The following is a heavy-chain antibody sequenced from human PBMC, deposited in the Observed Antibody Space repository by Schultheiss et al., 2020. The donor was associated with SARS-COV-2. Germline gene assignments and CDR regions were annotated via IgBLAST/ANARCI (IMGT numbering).Heavy chain of an antibody. J-gene: IGHJ6*03. CDR1: GFTFSDYY. Sequence: GESLKISCAASGFTFSDYYMSWIRQAPGKGLEWVSYISSSSSYTNYADSVKGRFTISRDNSNNTLYLHMNSLRAEDTAVYYCARSGYSYGPDTQDYYYYYMDVWGKGSTVTVA. CDR3: ARSGYSYGPDTQDYYYYYMDV. V-gene: IGHV3-11*06. D-gene: IGHD5-18*01. CDR2: ISSSSSYT.